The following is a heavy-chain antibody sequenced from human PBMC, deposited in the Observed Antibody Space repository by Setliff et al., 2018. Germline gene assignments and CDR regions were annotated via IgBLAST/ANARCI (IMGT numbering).Heavy chain of an antibody. Sequence: ASVKVSCKASGYTFTSYDINRVRQATGQGLEWMGWMNPNSGNTGYAQKFQGRVTMTRNTSISTAYMDLSSLRFEDTAVYYCARAQSWSGGPYYFDNWGQGTLVTVSS. V-gene: IGHV1-8*02. J-gene: IGHJ4*02. CDR3: ARAQSWSGGPYYFDN. CDR2: MNPNSGNT. D-gene: IGHD3-3*01. CDR1: GYTFTSYD.